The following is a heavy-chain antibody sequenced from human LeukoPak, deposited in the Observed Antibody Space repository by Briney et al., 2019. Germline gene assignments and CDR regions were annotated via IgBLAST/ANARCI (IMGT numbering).Heavy chain of an antibody. CDR3: ARSPGWEGFDY. V-gene: IGHV4-59*01. D-gene: IGHD1-26*01. Sequence: SETLSLTCTVSGGSISSYYWSWIRQPPGKGLEWIGYIYYSGSTNYNPSLKSRATISVDTSKNQFSLKLSSVTAADTAVYYCARSPGWEGFDYWGQGTLVTVSS. CDR2: IYYSGST. J-gene: IGHJ4*02. CDR1: GGSISSYY.